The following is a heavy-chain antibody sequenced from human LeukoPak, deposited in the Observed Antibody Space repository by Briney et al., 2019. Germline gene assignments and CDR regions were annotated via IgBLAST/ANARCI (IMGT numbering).Heavy chain of an antibody. CDR2: IIPILGIA. V-gene: IGHV1-69*04. D-gene: IGHD3-16*02. CDR1: GGTFSSYA. J-gene: IGHJ4*02. Sequence: SVKVSCKASGGTFSSYAISWVRQAPGQGLEWMGRIIPILGIANYAQKFQGRVTITADKSTSTVYMELSSLRSEDTAMYYCARLPYRDGVAQDYWGQGTLVTVSP. CDR3: ARLPYRDGVAQDY.